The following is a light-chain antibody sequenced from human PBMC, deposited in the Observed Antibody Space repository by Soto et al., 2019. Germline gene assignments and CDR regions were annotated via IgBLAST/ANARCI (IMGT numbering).Light chain of an antibody. CDR2: DVS. CDR1: SSDVGGYNY. Sequence: QSALTQPASVSGSPGQSITISCTGTSSDVGGYNYVSWYQQHPGKAPKLMIYDVSNRPSGVSNRFSGSKSGNTAPLTISGLQAEDEADYYCSSYTSRSSSTYVFGTGTKVTVL. CDR3: SSYTSRSSSTYV. J-gene: IGLJ1*01. V-gene: IGLV2-14*01.